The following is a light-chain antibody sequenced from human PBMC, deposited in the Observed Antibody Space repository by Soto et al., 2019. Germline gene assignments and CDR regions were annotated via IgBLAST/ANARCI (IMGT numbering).Light chain of an antibody. CDR1: QSVSSY. Sequence: EIVLTQSPATLSLSPGERATLSCRASQSVSSYLAWYQQKPGQAPRLLIYDASNRATGIPDRFSGSGSGTDFTLTISRLEPEDFAVYYCQYYGSSPWTFGQGTKVEIK. CDR3: QYYGSSPWT. CDR2: DAS. J-gene: IGKJ1*01. V-gene: IGKV3-20*01.